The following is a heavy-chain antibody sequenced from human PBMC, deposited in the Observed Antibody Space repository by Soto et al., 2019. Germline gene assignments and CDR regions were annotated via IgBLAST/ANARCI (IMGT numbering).Heavy chain of an antibody. CDR3: ARGDATKIVVTTYYAMDV. CDR1: GGSLSNYG. Sequence: QVQLVQSGAEVKKPGSSVKVSCKASGGSLSNYGISWVRQAPGQGLEWMGGIIPVFGTANYAQKFQGRVTMTADESTNIVYMDVTSLRSEDTAVYYCARGDATKIVVTTYYAMDVWGQGTTVTVSS. D-gene: IGHD4-17*01. V-gene: IGHV1-69*12. J-gene: IGHJ6*02. CDR2: IIPVFGTA.